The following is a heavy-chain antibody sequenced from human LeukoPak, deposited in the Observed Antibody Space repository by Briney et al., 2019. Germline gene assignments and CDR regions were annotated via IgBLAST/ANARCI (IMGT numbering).Heavy chain of an antibody. J-gene: IGHJ4*02. D-gene: IGHD6-13*01. CDR1: GGTFSSYA. Sequence: GASVKVSCKASGGTFSSYAISWVRQAPGQGLEWMGGIIPIFGTANYAQKFQGRVTITAGKSTSTAYMELSSLRSEDTAVYYCARGVEAAAGTIYFDYWGQGTLVTVSS. V-gene: IGHV1-69*06. CDR2: IIPIFGTA. CDR3: ARGVEAAAGTIYFDY.